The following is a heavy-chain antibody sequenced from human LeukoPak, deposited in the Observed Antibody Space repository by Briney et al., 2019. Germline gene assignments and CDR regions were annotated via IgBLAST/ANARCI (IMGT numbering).Heavy chain of an antibody. J-gene: IGHJ4*02. CDR1: GFTFSHYY. Sequence: GGSLRLSCAASGFTFSHYYMNWVRQAPGKGLEWVSYISSTSSTIYYTDSVKGRFTISRDNAKNSLFLQMNSLRDEDTAMYYCARGRTDFDYWGQGTLVTVSS. CDR3: ARGRTDFDY. V-gene: IGHV3-48*02. CDR2: ISSTSSTI.